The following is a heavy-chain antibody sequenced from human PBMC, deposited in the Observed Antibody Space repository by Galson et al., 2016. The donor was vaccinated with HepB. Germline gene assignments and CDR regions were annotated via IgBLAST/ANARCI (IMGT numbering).Heavy chain of an antibody. J-gene: IGHJ4*02. D-gene: IGHD6-19*01. CDR2: IYPGDSVT. Sequence: QSGAEGKKPGESLKISCKGSGYTFTNYWFAWVRQMSGRGLEWMGIIYPGDSVTRYSPSSHGQVTIPADKSISTAYLQSSSLKASDTAMYYCARHVSGQWLPYSDYWGQGTPVTVSS. CDR3: ARHVSGQWLPYSDY. CDR1: GYTFTNYW. V-gene: IGHV5-51*01.